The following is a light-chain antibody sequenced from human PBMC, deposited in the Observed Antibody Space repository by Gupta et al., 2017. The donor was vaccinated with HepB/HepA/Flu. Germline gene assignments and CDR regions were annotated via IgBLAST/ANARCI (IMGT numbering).Light chain of an antibody. V-gene: IGLV1-40*03. CDR1: SSNIGAGRH. Sequence: QSFLTQPPSVSGAPGQRVTLSCTGSSSNIGAGRHVHWYQQFPGTAPKVVIYRYSNRPSGVPDRFSGSRSGASASLTITGLQAEDEADYYCQSFDDSLRGTVFGSGTKVTVL. CDR3: QSFDDSLRGTV. CDR2: RYS. J-gene: IGLJ1*01.